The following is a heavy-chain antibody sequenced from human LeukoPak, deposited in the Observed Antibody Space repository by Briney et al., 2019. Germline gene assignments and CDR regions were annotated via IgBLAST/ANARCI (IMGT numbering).Heavy chain of an antibody. CDR1: GYSFTSYW. J-gene: IGHJ6*03. Sequence: GESLKISCKGSGYSFTSYWIGWVRQMPGKGLEWMGIIYPGDSDTRYSPSFQGQVTISDDKSITTAYLQWSSLKASDTAMYYCARIGYYDSSGYSADYYMDVWGKGTTVAVSS. CDR3: ARIGYYDSSGYSADYYMDV. V-gene: IGHV5-51*01. CDR2: IYPGDSDT. D-gene: IGHD3-22*01.